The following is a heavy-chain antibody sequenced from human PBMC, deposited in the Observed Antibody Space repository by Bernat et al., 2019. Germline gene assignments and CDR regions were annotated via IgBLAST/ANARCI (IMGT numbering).Heavy chain of an antibody. V-gene: IGHV3-23*01. D-gene: IGHD6-6*01. Sequence: EVQLLESGGGLVQPGGSVRLSCAASGFSFSNFAMSWVRQAPGKGLEWVSAISGSGGITYYADSVKGRFTISRDNSKNTLHLQMNNLGAEDTALYYCAKRGSTSSLDFNYGMDVWGRGATVTVSS. J-gene: IGHJ6*02. CDR2: ISGSGGIT. CDR1: GFSFSNFA. CDR3: AKRGSTSSLDFNYGMDV.